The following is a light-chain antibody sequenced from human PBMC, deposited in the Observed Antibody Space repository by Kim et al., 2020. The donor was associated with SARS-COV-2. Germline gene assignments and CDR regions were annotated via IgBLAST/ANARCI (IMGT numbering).Light chain of an antibody. CDR2: AAS. V-gene: IGKV1-8*01. CDR3: QQYYTYPRT. J-gene: IGKJ1*01. Sequence: AIRITQSPSSLSASTGDRVTITCRASQAISTYLAWYQQKPGKAPKLLIYAASTLQSGVPSRFSGSGSGTDFTLTINCLQSEDFATYCCQQYYTYPRTFGQGTKVDIK. CDR1: QAISTY.